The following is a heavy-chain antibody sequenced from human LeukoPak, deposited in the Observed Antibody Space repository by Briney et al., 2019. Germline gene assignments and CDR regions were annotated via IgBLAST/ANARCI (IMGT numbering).Heavy chain of an antibody. J-gene: IGHJ4*02. D-gene: IGHD5-18*01. V-gene: IGHV4-4*07. CDR3: ARSRGTTLVTRFDY. CDR2: INTSGST. Sequence: PSETLSLTCTVSGGSISNYYWSWILQPAGKGLEWIGRINTSGSTDYNPSLKSRVTMSVDTSKNQFSLNLRSLTAADTAVYYCARSRGTTLVTRFDYWGQGTLVTVSS. CDR1: GGSISNYY.